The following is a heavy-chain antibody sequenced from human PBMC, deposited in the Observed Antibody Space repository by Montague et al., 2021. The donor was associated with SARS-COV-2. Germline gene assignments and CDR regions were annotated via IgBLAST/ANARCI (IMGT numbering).Heavy chain of an antibody. Sequence: SETLSLTCTVSDDSISSSSYYWAWIRQPPGKGLEWIGSIYYSGSTYYNPSLKGRVTISVDTSKKQFSLNLSSVTAADTAVFYCVRGRSGYFNPLDYWGQGTLVTVSS. J-gene: IGHJ4*02. CDR1: DDSISSSSYY. D-gene: IGHD3-3*01. V-gene: IGHV4-39*01. CDR2: IYYSGST. CDR3: VRGRSGYFNPLDY.